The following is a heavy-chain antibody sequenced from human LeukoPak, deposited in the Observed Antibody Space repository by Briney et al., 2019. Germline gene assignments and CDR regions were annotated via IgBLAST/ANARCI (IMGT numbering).Heavy chain of an antibody. J-gene: IGHJ4*02. CDR2: IYYSGST. D-gene: IGHD1-1*01. Sequence: PSETLSLTCTVSGGSISSSSYYWGWIRQPPGKGLEWIGSIYYSGSTYYNPSLKSRVTISVDTSKNQFSLKLSPVTAADTAVYYCARLQNVDYFDYWGQGTLVTVSS. CDR1: GGSISSSSYY. CDR3: ARLQNVDYFDY. V-gene: IGHV4-39*01.